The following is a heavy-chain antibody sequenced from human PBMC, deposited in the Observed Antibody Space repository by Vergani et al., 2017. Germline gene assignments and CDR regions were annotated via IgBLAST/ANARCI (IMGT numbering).Heavy chain of an antibody. J-gene: IGHJ6*03. CDR2: IYWNDDK. V-gene: IGHV2-5*01. CDR3: AHSGVVRGTHPSSYYYYMEV. Sequence: QITLMESGPTLVKPTQTLTLTCTFSGFSLRTSGVRVVWIRQPPGKALEWLALIYWNDDKRYSPSLKSMLTITNDTSNNQVVLTMTNMAPVDTATYYCAHSGVVRGTHPSSYYYYMEVWGKGTTVTVSS. CDR1: GFSLRTSGVR. D-gene: IGHD3-10*01.